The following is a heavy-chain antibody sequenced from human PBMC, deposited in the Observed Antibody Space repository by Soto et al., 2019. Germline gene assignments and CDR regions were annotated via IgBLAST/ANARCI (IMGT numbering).Heavy chain of an antibody. V-gene: IGHV4-39*02. CDR2: GYFGGGT. CDR3: ARRPLNDYDTTGYFDY. D-gene: IGHD3-22*01. CDR1: GGSISNSNYY. Sequence: PSETLSLTCTVSGGSISNSNYYWVWIRQPPGKGLEWIGSGYFGGGTYDNPSLKSRVTISVDTSKNHFSLNLRSVTSADTAVYYCARRPLNDYDTTGYFDYWGQGILVTVSS. J-gene: IGHJ4*02.